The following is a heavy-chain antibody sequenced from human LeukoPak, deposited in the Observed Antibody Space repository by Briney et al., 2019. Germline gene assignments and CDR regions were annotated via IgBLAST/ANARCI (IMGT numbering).Heavy chain of an antibody. CDR1: GFSFSSYS. D-gene: IGHD5-18*01. CDR3: ARDQGYSYGYESYYYYGMDV. Sequence: GGSLRLSCAASGFSFSSYSMNWVRQAPGKGLEWVSSTSSRSSYIYYADSVKGRFTISRDNARNSLYLQMNSLRAEDTAVFYCARDQGYSYGYESYYYYGMDVWGQGTTVTVSS. CDR2: TSSRSSYI. J-gene: IGHJ6*02. V-gene: IGHV3-21*01.